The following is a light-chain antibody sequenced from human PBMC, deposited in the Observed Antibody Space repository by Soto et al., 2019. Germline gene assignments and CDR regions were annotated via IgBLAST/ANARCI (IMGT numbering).Light chain of an antibody. J-gene: IGKJ4*01. CDR2: DAS. CDR1: QSGSRY. Sequence: EIVLTQSPATLSLSPGERATLSCRASQSGSRYLAWYQQKPGQAPRLLIYDASNRATGIPARFSGSGSGTDFTLTISSLEPEDFAVYYCQQRSNWFLTFGGGTKVEIK. V-gene: IGKV3-11*01. CDR3: QQRSNWFLT.